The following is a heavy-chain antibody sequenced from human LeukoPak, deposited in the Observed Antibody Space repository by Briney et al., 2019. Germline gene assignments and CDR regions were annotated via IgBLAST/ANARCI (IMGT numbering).Heavy chain of an antibody. CDR2: ISSISTTI. J-gene: IGHJ4*02. CDR3: ASLYGEILDY. Sequence: GGSLRLSCTASGFSFSSYDMNWVRQAPGRELEWVSHISSISTTIYYTDSVKGRFTISRDNAKNSLYLQMNSLRVEDTGVYYCASLYGEILDYWGQGTLVTVSS. CDR1: GFSFSSYD. V-gene: IGHV3-48*01. D-gene: IGHD4-17*01.